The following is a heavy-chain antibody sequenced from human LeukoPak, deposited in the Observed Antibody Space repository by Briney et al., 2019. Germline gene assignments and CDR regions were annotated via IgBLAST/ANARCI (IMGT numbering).Heavy chain of an antibody. D-gene: IGHD3-9*01. CDR3: ARDLGPTISANWFES. Sequence: SETESLTCGVSGYSISSGYFWVWIRQPPGKGLEWIGSVYHTGATYYNPSLRSPVTISVATSKNQFSLELNSVTAAGTAVYCCARDLGPTISANWFESWGQGTLVTVSS. J-gene: IGHJ5*01. V-gene: IGHV4-38-2*02. CDR1: GYSISSGYF. CDR2: VYHTGAT.